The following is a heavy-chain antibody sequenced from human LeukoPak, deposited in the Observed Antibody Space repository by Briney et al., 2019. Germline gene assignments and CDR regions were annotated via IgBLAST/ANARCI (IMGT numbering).Heavy chain of an antibody. D-gene: IGHD6-13*01. CDR1: GGSISSSSYY. V-gene: IGHV4-61*01. Sequence: SETLSLTCTVSGGSISSSSYYWSWIRQPPGKGLEWIGYIYYSGSTNYNPSLKSRVTISVDTSKNQFSLKLSSVTAADTAVYYCATQWARDSSSWYENYYGMDVWGQGTTVTVSS. CDR3: ATQWARDSSSWYENYYGMDV. CDR2: IYYSGST. J-gene: IGHJ6*02.